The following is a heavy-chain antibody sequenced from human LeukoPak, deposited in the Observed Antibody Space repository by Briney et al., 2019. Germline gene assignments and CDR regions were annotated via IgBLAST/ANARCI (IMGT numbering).Heavy chain of an antibody. CDR3: VRDRGWYHFDL. D-gene: IGHD3-10*01. V-gene: IGHV3-30*03. CDR2: ISYDGNDK. Sequence: PGRSLRLSCVASGFTFSKYGMHWVRQAPGKGLEWVAVISYDGNDKYYADSVKGRFTISRDNTKNSLFLQLNSLRAEDTAVYYCVRDRGWYHFDLWGQGTLVTVSS. CDR1: GFTFSKYG. J-gene: IGHJ4*02.